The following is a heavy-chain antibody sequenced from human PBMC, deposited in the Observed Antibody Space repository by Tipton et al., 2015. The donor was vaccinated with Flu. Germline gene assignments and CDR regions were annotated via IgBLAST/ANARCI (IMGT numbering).Heavy chain of an antibody. Sequence: TLSLTCIVSGDSIRSDYFWGWIRQPPGKGLEWIGQISRGGATYYNSSLQSRATISVDSSRIRFSLKVRSVTAADTATYYCGRRDYSNYVSQPKNWFDLWGQGILVTVSS. CDR3: GRRDYSNYVSQPKNWFDL. V-gene: IGHV4-38-2*02. J-gene: IGHJ5*02. CDR2: ISRGGAT. CDR1: GDSIRSDYF. D-gene: IGHD4-11*01.